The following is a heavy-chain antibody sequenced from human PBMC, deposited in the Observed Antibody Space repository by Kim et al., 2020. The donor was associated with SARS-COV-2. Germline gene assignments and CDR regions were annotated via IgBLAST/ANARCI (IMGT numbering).Heavy chain of an antibody. D-gene: IGHD3-10*01. V-gene: IGHV4-38-2*02. CDR1: GYSISSGHY. CDR3: ARDPSLIGSGSYNDY. CDR2: IYHSGST. Sequence: SETLSLTCSVSGYSISSGHYWDWIRQPPGKGLEWIRTIYHSGSTYYNPSLKSRVTISVDTSKNQFSLKLSSVTAADTAVYFCARDPSLIGSGSYNDYWGQGTLVTVSS. J-gene: IGHJ4*02.